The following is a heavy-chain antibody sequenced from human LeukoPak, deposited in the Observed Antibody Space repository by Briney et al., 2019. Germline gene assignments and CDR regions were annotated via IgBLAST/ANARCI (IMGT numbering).Heavy chain of an antibody. CDR3: ARDGISGSYYAEYFQH. Sequence: SETLSLTCAVYGGFFSGYYWSWIRQPPGKGLEWIGEINHSGSTNYNPSLKSRVTISVDTSKNQFSLKLSSVTAADTAVYYCARDGISGSYYAEYFQHWGQGTLVTVSS. J-gene: IGHJ1*01. V-gene: IGHV4-34*01. D-gene: IGHD1-26*01. CDR2: INHSGST. CDR1: GGFFSGYY.